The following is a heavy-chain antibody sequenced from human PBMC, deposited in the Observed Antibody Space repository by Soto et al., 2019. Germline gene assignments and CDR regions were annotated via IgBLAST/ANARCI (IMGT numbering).Heavy chain of an antibody. CDR3: ARSSTSANYFDY. Sequence: SETLSLTCAVSGGSISSGGYYWSWIRQHPGRGLEWIGYIYYSGSTYYNPSLKSRVTISVDTSKNQFSLKLSSVTAADTAVYYCARSSTSANYFDYWGQGTLVTVS. V-gene: IGHV4-31*11. D-gene: IGHD2-2*01. J-gene: IGHJ4*02. CDR2: IYYSGST. CDR1: GGSISSGGYY.